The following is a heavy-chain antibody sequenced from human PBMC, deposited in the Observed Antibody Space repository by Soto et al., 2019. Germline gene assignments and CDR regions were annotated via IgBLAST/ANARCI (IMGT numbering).Heavy chain of an antibody. CDR2: ISSSSSYI. D-gene: IGHD3-9*01. CDR1: GFTFSSYS. J-gene: IGHJ5*02. V-gene: IGHV3-21*01. CDR3: ARELKVQLPYYDILTGYYHNWFDP. Sequence: EVQLVESGGGRVKPGGSLRLSCAASGFTFSSYSMNWVRQAPGKGLEWVSSISSSSSYIYYADSVKGRFTISRDNAKNSLYLQMNSLRAEDTAVYYCARELKVQLPYYDILTGYYHNWFDPWGQGTLVTVSS.